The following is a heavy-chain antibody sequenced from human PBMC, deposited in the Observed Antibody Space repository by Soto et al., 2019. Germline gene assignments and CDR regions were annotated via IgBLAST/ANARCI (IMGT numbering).Heavy chain of an antibody. CDR1: VFTLSSYA. CDR3: AKGDGFLEWLYDY. J-gene: IGHJ4*02. Sequence: RWSLRLSCSASVFTLSSYAMSWFRQAPGKGLEWVSGISGSGGTTYYADSVKGRFTISRDNSKNTLYLQMNSLRAEDTALYYCAKGDGFLEWLYDYWGQGTLVTVSS. CDR2: ISGSGGTT. D-gene: IGHD3-3*01. V-gene: IGHV3-23*01.